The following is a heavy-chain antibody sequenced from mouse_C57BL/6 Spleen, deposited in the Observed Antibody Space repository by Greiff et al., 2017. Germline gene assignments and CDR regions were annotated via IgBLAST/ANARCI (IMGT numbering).Heavy chain of an antibody. D-gene: IGHD1-1*01. V-gene: IGHV1-19*01. CDR2: INPYNGGT. CDR3: AREATTVVARDYAMDY. CDR1: GYTFTDYY. Sequence: VQLQQSGPVLVKPGASVKMSCKASGYTFTDYYMNWVKQSHGKSLEWIGVINPYNGGTSYNQKFKGKATLTVAKSSSTAYMELNSLTSEDSAVYYCAREATTVVARDYAMDYWGQGTSVTVSS. J-gene: IGHJ4*01.